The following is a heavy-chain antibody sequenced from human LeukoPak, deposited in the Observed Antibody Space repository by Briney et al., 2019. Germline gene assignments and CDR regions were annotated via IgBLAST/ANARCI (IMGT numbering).Heavy chain of an antibody. CDR3: ARDDALAVAGTGEFDY. CDR1: GFTFSSYS. D-gene: IGHD6-19*01. V-gene: IGHV4-39*07. J-gene: IGHJ4*02. CDR2: IYYSGST. Sequence: GSLRLSCAASGFTFSSYSMNWVRQAPGKGLEWIGSIYYSGSTYYNPSLKSRVTISVDTPKNQFSLKLSSVTAADTAVYYCARDDALAVAGTGEFDYWGQGTLVTVSS.